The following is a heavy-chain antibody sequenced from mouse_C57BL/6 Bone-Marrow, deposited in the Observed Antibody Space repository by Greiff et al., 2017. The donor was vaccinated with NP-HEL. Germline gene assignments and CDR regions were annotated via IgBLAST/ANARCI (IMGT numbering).Heavy chain of an antibody. V-gene: IGHV5-6*01. CDR2: ISSGGSYT. J-gene: IGHJ3*01. CDR1: GFTFSSYG. D-gene: IGHD2-10*01. Sequence: EVMLVESGGDLVKPGGSLKLSCAASGFTFSSYGMSWVRQTPDKRLEWVATISSGGSYTYYPDSVKGRFTISRDNAKNTLYLQMSGLKSEDTAMYYCARLGLPWFAYWGQGTLVTVSA. CDR3: ARLGLPWFAY.